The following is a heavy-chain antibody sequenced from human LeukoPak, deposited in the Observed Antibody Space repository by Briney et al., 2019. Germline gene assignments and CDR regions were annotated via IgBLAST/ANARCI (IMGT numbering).Heavy chain of an antibody. CDR3: ARGGYDYVWGSYRFDAFDI. J-gene: IGHJ3*02. V-gene: IGHV4-30-2*05. CDR1: GGSISSGGYY. D-gene: IGHD3-16*02. Sequence: ASQTLSLTCTVSGGSISSGGYYWSWIRQPPGKGLEWIGYIYHSGSTYYNPSLKSRVTISVDTSKNQFSLKLSSVTAADTAVYYCARGGYDYVWGSYRFDAFDIWGQGTMVTVSS. CDR2: IYHSGST.